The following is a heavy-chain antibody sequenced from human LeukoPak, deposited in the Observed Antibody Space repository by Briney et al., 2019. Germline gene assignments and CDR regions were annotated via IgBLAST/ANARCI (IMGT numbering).Heavy chain of an antibody. CDR3: ALGDYGAPFDY. D-gene: IGHD4-17*01. CDR1: GFAFSSYS. J-gene: IGHJ4*02. Sequence: KPGGSLRLSCAASGFAFSSYSMNWVRQAPGKGLEWVSSISSSSSYIYYADSVKGRFTISRDNAKNSLYLQMNSLRAEDTAVYYCALGDYGAPFDYWGQGTLVTVSS. CDR2: ISSSSSYI. V-gene: IGHV3-21*01.